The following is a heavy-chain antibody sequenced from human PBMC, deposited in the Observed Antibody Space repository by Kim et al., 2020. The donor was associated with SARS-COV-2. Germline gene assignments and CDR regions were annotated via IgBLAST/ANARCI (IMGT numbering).Heavy chain of an antibody. Sequence: ASVKVSCKASGYTLTSLYMHWVRQAPGQGLEWMGMINPSDGHTSYAQKFQGRVTITRDTSTSTVYMELSSQRSEDTAVYYCARSGMDVWGQGTTVTVS. CDR3: ARSGMDV. CDR1: GYTLTSLY. J-gene: IGHJ6*02. V-gene: IGHV1-46*01. CDR2: INPSDGHT.